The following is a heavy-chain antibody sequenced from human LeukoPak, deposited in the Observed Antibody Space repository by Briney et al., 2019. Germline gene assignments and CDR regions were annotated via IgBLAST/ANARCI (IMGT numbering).Heavy chain of an antibody. CDR1: GGSISSYY. CDR3: ARPDFSSYGAFDI. V-gene: IGHV4-59*01. Sequence: PSETLSLTCTVPGGSISSYYWSWIRQPPGKGLEWIGYIYYSGSTNYNPSLKSRVTISVDTSKNQFSLKLSSVTAADTAVYYCARPDFSSYGAFDIWGQGTMVTVSS. D-gene: IGHD6-6*01. J-gene: IGHJ3*02. CDR2: IYYSGST.